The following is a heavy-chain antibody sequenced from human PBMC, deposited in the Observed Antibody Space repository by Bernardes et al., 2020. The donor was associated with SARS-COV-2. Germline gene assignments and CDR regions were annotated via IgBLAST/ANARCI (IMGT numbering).Heavy chain of an antibody. CDR2: IWYDGSNE. CDR1: GFTFSSYW. CDR3: ARDLWLQLAAYFDN. J-gene: IGHJ4*02. V-gene: IGHV3-33*08. D-gene: IGHD5-12*01. Sequence: GSLRLSCVASGFTFSSYWMSWVRQAPGKGLEWVAVIWYDGSNEYYADSVKGRFTISRDNSKDTLYLQMNSLRAEDTAVYYCARDLWLQLAAYFDNWGQGTLVTVSS.